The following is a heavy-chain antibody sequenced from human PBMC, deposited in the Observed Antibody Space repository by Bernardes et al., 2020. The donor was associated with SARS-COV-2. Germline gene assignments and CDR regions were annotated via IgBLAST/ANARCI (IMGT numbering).Heavy chain of an antibody. J-gene: IGHJ4*02. CDR1: GYTFTSYD. CDR3: ARGRMVRGFWWDY. Sequence: ASVKVSCKASGYTFTSYDINWVRQATGQGLEWMGWMNPNSGNTGYAQKFQGRVTMTRDTSISTAYMELSSLRSEDTAVYYCARGRMVRGFWWDYWGQGTLVTVSS. V-gene: IGHV1-8*01. CDR2: MNPNSGNT. D-gene: IGHD3-10*01.